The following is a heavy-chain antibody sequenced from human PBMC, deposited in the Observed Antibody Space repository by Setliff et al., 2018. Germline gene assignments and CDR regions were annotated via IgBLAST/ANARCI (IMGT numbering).Heavy chain of an antibody. CDR2: IYTSGST. Sequence: PSETLSLTCTVSGGSISSGSYYWSWIRQPAGKGLEWIGRIYTSGSTNYNPSLKSRVTISVDTSKNQFSLKLSSVTAADTAVYYCARDPLGEIAVAGHDAFDIWGQGTMVTVSS. CDR1: GGSISSGSYY. J-gene: IGHJ3*02. CDR3: ARDPLGEIAVAGHDAFDI. V-gene: IGHV4-61*02. D-gene: IGHD6-19*01.